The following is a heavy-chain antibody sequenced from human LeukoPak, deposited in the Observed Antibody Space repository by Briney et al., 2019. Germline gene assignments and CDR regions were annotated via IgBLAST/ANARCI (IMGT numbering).Heavy chain of an antibody. V-gene: IGHV3-30-3*01. CDR1: GFTLNPYA. D-gene: IGHD4-17*01. CDR3: ARDKDAYGDYSAAFDI. J-gene: IGHJ3*02. CDR2: MSYDGNTY. Sequence: GRSLRLSCAASGFTLNPYAMHWVRQAPGKGLEWLVIMSYDGNTYYYADSVKGRFSISRDNSKNTLYLQMSSLRGEDTAVYYCARDKDAYGDYSAAFDIWGQGTMVTVSS.